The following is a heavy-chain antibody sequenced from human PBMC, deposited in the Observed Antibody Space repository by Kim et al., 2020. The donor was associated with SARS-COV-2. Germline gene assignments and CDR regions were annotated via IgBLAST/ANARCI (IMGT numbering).Heavy chain of an antibody. J-gene: IGHJ4*02. Sequence: YYVDPVQGRFTISRDNSKNTLYLQLNSLRDEDTAVYYCAKYPTGYFSFDFWGQGTLVTVSS. D-gene: IGHD3-9*01. CDR3: AKYPTGYFSFDF. V-gene: IGHV3-33*03.